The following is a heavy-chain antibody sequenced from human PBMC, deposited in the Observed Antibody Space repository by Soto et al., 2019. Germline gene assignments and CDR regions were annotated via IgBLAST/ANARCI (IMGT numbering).Heavy chain of an antibody. CDR1: GFTFSTYA. D-gene: IGHD4-17*01. Sequence: EVQLLESGGGLVQPGGSLRLSCAASGFTFSTYAMSWVRQAPGKGLEWVSAISGSGGATYYADSVKGRFTISSDNSKNTLYLQMNSLRAEDPAVYFCAKVGSTVTDINWFDPWGQGTLVTVSS. V-gene: IGHV3-23*01. J-gene: IGHJ5*02. CDR3: AKVGSTVTDINWFDP. CDR2: ISGSGGAT.